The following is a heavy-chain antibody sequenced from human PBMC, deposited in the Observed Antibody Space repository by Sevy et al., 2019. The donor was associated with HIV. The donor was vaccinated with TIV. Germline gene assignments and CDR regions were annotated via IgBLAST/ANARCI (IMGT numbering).Heavy chain of an antibody. CDR3: AKDPRVTISGTTNYYYYMDV. CDR2: IRHDGGNR. J-gene: IGHJ6*03. V-gene: IGHV3-30*02. CDR1: GFSFSTYG. Sequence: GGSLRLSCAASGFSFSTYGMHWVRQVPGKGLEWVAFIRHDGGNRYYVDSVKGQFTISRDNSKNTLYLQMNSLRPEVTAIYYCAKDPRVTISGTTNYYYYMDVWGKGTTVTVSS. D-gene: IGHD1-7*01.